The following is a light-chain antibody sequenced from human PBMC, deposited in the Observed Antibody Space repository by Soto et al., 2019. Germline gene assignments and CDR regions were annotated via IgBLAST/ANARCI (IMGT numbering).Light chain of an antibody. Sequence: QSALTQPASVSGSPRQSITISCTGTSSDVGGYNYVSWYQQHPGKAPKLMIYDVSNRPSGVSNRFSGSKSGNTASLTISGLQAEDEADYYCSSYTRSSSLYVFGPGTKLTVL. CDR2: DVS. CDR3: SSYTRSSSLYV. V-gene: IGLV2-14*01. CDR1: SSDVGGYNY. J-gene: IGLJ1*01.